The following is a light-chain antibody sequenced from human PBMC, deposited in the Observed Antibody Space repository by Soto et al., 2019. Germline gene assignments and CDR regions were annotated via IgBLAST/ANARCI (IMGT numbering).Light chain of an antibody. Sequence: DIQMTQSPSSLSASVGDRVTITCRASQSISSYLNWYQQKPGKAPELLIYDASNLNTGVPSRFRGSGSGTHFTLTISSLQPEDAATYFCHQYESLPYNFGQGTKLDVK. J-gene: IGKJ2*01. CDR1: QSISSY. CDR3: HQYESLPYN. CDR2: DAS. V-gene: IGKV1-33*01.